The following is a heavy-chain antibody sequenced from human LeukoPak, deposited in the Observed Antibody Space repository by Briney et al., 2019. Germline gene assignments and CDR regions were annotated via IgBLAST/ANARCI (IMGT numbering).Heavy chain of an antibody. J-gene: IGHJ4*02. D-gene: IGHD1-26*01. V-gene: IGHV4-4*02. CDR3: ARASGSYYTYFDY. CDR1: GGSISSNNW. Sequence: SETLSLTCTVSGGSISSNNWWSWVRQPPGKGLEWIGEIYHSGSTTYNPSLRSRVTISVDTSKNQFSLKLSSVTAADTAVYYCARASGSYYTYFDYWGQGTLVTVSS. CDR2: IYHSGST.